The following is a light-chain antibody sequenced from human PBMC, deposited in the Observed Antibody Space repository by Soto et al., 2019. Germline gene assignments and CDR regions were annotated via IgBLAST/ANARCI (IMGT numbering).Light chain of an antibody. CDR2: ENN. V-gene: IGLV1-51*02. CDR3: GTWDISLSLGV. CDR1: SSHIGNNY. J-gene: IGLJ3*02. Sequence: QSVLTQPPSVSAAPGQKVTISCSGSSSHIGNNYVSWYQQLPETAPKLLIYENNKRTSGIPDRFSGSKSGTSATLGITGLQTGDEADYYCGTWDISLSLGVFGGGTKVTVL.